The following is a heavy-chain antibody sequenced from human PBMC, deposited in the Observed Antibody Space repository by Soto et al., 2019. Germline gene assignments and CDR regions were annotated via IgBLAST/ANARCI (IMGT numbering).Heavy chain of an antibody. V-gene: IGHV4-31*03. J-gene: IGHJ4*02. Sequence: QVQLQESGPGLVKPSQTLSLTCTVSGGSISSGGYYWSWIRQHPGKGLEWIGYIYYSGGSYYYNPSLKSRLTISGDTSKNQFSLKLSSVTAADTAVYYCARGGVGATTRGDFDFWGQGTLDTVSS. CDR1: GGSISSGGYY. CDR2: IYYSGGSY. CDR3: ARGGVGATTRGDFDF. D-gene: IGHD1-26*01.